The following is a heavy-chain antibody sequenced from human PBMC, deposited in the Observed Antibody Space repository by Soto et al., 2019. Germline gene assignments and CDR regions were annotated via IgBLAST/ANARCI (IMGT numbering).Heavy chain of an antibody. V-gene: IGHV4-34*01. Sequence: SETLSLTCAVYGGSFSGYYWSWIRQPPGKGLEWIGEINHSGSTNYNPSLKSRVTISVDTSKNQFSLKLSSVTAADTAVYYCARGRPYYYGSGSYHDYWGQGTLVTVSS. D-gene: IGHD3-10*01. CDR1: GGSFSGYY. CDR2: INHSGST. CDR3: ARGRPYYYGSGSYHDY. J-gene: IGHJ4*02.